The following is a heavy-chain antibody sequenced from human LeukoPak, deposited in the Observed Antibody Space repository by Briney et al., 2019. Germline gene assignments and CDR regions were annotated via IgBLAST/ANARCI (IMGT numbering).Heavy chain of an antibody. CDR1: GFTFSSYG. J-gene: IGHJ6*03. D-gene: IGHD3-10*01. CDR3: AKDGNYGSGSCYDYYYYMDV. CDR2: IRYDGSNK. Sequence: GGSLRLSCAASGFTFSSYGMHWVRQAPGKGLEWVAFIRYDGSNKYYADSVKGRFTISRDNSKNTLYLQMNSLRAEDTAVYYCAKDGNYGSGSCYDYYYYMDVWGKGTTVTISS. V-gene: IGHV3-30*02.